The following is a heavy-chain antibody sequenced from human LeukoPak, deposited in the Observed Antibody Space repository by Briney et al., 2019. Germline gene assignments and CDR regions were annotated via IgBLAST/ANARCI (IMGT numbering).Heavy chain of an antibody. Sequence: PGGSLRLSCAASGFTFSSYSMNWVRQAPGKGLEWVSSISSSSRYIYYADSVQGRFTISRDNAKNSLYLQMNSLRAEDTAVYYCASEGGLSDYWGQGTLVTVSS. CDR3: ASEGGLSDY. CDR1: GFTFSSYS. D-gene: IGHD3-16*02. J-gene: IGHJ4*02. V-gene: IGHV3-21*01. CDR2: ISSSSRYI.